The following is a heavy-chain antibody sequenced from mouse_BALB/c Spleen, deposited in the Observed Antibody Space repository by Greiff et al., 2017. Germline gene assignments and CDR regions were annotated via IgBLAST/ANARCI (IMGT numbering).Heavy chain of an antibody. V-gene: IGHV1S126*01. J-gene: IGHJ4*01. D-gene: IGHD1-1*01. CDR3: ARRGSYGSSYYYAMDY. CDR2: IDPSDSET. Sequence: QVQLQQSGPQLVRPGASVKISCKASGYSFTSYWMHWVKQRPGQGLEWIGMIDPSDSETRLNQKFKDKATLTVDKSSSTAYMQLSSPTSEDSAVYYCARRGSYGSSYYYAMDYWGQGTSVTVSS. CDR1: GYSFTSYW.